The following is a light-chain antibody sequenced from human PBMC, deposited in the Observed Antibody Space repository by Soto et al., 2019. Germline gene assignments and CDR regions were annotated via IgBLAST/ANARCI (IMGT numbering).Light chain of an antibody. V-gene: IGKV1-17*03. CDR3: RQQHSNRPP. Sequence: DIQMTQSPSAMSASVGDRVTITCRASQGISNYLAWFQQKPGKVPKRLIYAASSLQSRGLSTIISGRAGTKYTPTTISLLQDEDVTDYYRQQHSNRPPFGQGTKVDIK. CDR2: AAS. J-gene: IGKJ1*01. CDR1: QGISNY.